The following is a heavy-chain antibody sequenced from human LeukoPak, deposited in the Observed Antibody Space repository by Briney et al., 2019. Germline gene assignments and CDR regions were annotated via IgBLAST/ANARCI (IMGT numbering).Heavy chain of an antibody. V-gene: IGHV4-38-2*02. CDR3: ARDHTGYSYGWHFHY. CDR1: GYSINSGYY. D-gene: IGHD5-18*01. J-gene: IGHJ4*02. CDR2: IYTSGST. Sequence: SETLSLTCAVSGYSINSGYYWGWIRQPPGKGLEWIGRIYTSGSTNYNPSLKSRVTISVDTSKNQFSLKLSSVTAADTAVYYCARDHTGYSYGWHFHYWGQGTLVTVSS.